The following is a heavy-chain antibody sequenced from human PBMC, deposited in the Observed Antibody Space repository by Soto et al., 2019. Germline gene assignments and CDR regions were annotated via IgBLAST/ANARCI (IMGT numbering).Heavy chain of an antibody. D-gene: IGHD6-19*01. V-gene: IGHV3-74*01. CDR2: ISSDGSST. CDR1: GFTFSSYW. CDR3: ARDHVAGTFGY. J-gene: IGHJ4*02. Sequence: EVQLVESGGGLVQPGGSLRLSCAASGFTFSSYWMHWVRQAPGKGLVWVSRISSDGSSTTYADSVKGRVTISRDNAKNTLYLQMNSLRAEDTAVYYCARDHVAGTFGYWGRGTLVTVSS.